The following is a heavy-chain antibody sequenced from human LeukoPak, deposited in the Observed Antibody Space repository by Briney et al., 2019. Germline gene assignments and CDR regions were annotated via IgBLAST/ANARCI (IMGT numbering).Heavy chain of an antibody. V-gene: IGHV1-18*01. CDR2: ISAYNGNT. Sequence: GASVKVSCKASGYTYTSYGISWVRQAPGQGLEWMGWISAYNGNTNYAQKLQGRVTMTTDTSTSTAYMELRSLRSDDTAVYYCAGHPVGGRKIVGATGPFDYWGQGTLVTVSS. J-gene: IGHJ4*02. D-gene: IGHD1-26*01. CDR1: GYTYTSYG. CDR3: AGHPVGGRKIVGATGPFDY.